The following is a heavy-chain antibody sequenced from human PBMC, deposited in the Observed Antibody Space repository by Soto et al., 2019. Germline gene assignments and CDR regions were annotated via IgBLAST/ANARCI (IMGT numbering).Heavy chain of an antibody. CDR1: GFTFSSYA. D-gene: IGHD2-15*01. CDR2: ISGRGGST. V-gene: IGHV3-23*01. Sequence: PGGSLRLSFAASGFTFSSYAMRWVRRAPGKGVEWVSAISGRGGSTYYADAVKGRFTISRDKSKNTLYLQMNSLRAEDTAWYYCAKDRPRRTSRYSLDYWGQGTPVTVSS. CDR3: AKDRPRRTSRYSLDY. J-gene: IGHJ4*02.